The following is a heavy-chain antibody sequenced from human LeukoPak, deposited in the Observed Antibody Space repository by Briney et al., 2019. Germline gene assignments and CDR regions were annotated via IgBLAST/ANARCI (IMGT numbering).Heavy chain of an antibody. Sequence: GGSLRLSCAASGNYWMHWVRQAPGKGLVWVSHINSDGSWTSYADSVKGRFTISKDNAKNTVYLQMNSLRAEDTAVYYCAKDRVRFSSRVDAFDIWGRGTMVTVSS. CDR2: INSDGSWT. V-gene: IGHV3-74*01. D-gene: IGHD6-13*01. J-gene: IGHJ3*02. CDR1: GNYW. CDR3: AKDRVRFSSRVDAFDI.